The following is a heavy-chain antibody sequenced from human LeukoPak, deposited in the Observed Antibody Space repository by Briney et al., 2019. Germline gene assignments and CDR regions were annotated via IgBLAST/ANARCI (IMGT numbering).Heavy chain of an antibody. CDR2: IDPSGGST. CDR3: ARGSTYCSSISCPMINCDY. J-gene: IGHJ4*02. V-gene: IGHV1-46*01. D-gene: IGHD2-2*01. Sequence: ASVNVSCKASGYTFTSYYMHWVRQPPGQGLEWMGIIDPSGGSTRYPQKFQGRVTMTGDTSTSTVYMELSSLRFEDTAVYYCARGSTYCSSISCPMINCDYWGRGTLVTVSS. CDR1: GYTFTSYY.